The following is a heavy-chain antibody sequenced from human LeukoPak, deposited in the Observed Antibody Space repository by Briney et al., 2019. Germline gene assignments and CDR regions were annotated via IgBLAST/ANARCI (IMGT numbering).Heavy chain of an antibody. CDR3: AKAPFSTYYYDSSGYYGWYFDL. V-gene: IGHV3-21*01. CDR2: ISSSSSYI. J-gene: IGHJ2*01. D-gene: IGHD3-22*01. CDR1: GFTFSSYS. Sequence: PGGSLRLSCAASGFTFSSYSMNWVRQAPGKGLEWVSSISSSSSYIYYADSVKGRFTISRDNAKNSLYLQMDSLRAEDTAVYYCAKAPFSTYYYDSSGYYGWYFDLWGRGTLVTVSS.